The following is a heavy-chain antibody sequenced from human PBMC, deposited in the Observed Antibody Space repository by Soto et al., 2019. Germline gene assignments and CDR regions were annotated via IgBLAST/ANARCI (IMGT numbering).Heavy chain of an antibody. Sequence: ASVKVSCKASGYTFTSYGISWVRQAPGQGLEWMGWISAYNGSTNYAQKLQGRVTMTTDTSTSTAYMELRSLRSDDTAVYYCARRKQQLARDYYYYGMDVWGQGTTVTVSS. CDR1: GYTFTSYG. CDR3: ARRKQQLARDYYYYGMDV. J-gene: IGHJ6*02. V-gene: IGHV1-18*04. D-gene: IGHD6-13*01. CDR2: ISAYNGST.